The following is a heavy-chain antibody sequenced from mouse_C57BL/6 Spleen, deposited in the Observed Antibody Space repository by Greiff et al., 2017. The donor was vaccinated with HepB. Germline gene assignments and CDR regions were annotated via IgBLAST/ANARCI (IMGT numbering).Heavy chain of an antibody. CDR3: ARSGILRYYYAMDY. D-gene: IGHD1-1*01. J-gene: IGHJ4*01. CDR2: IHPNSGST. V-gene: IGHV1-64*01. CDR1: GYTFTSYW. Sequence: QVQLQQPGAELVKPGASVKLSCKASGYTFTSYWMHWVKQRPGQGLEWIGMIHPNSGSTNYNEKFKSKATLTVDKSSSTAYMQRSSLTSEDSAVYDCARSGILRYYYAMDYWGQGTSVTVSS.